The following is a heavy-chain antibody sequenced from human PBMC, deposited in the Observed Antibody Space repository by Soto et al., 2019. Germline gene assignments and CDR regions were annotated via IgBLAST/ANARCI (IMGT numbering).Heavy chain of an antibody. D-gene: IGHD3-10*01. V-gene: IGHV3-23*01. CDR2: VSPNGQGI. J-gene: IGHJ4*02. Sequence: PGGSLRLSCAASGFTLGRYGMSWVRQAPGKGLEWVSAVSPNGQGIYYADSVRGRSTISRDFSKNTVFLHMDSLRAEDTAVYYCAKDRDYPRDYFHYWGQGTLVTVSS. CDR3: AKDRDYPRDYFHY. CDR1: GFTLGRYG.